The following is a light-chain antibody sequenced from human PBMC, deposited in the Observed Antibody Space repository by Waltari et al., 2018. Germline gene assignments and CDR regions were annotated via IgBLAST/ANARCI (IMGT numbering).Light chain of an antibody. CDR2: RVS. Sequence: VVMTQSPLSLPVTLGQPASSSCRPSQSLVHRDGNTYLNWFQQRPGQSPRRLFYRVSNRDSGIPDRFSGSGSGTDFTLKISRVEAEDVGVYYCMQGTHWPWTFGQGTKVEIK. V-gene: IGKV2-30*02. J-gene: IGKJ1*01. CDR3: MQGTHWPWT. CDR1: QSLVHRDGNTY.